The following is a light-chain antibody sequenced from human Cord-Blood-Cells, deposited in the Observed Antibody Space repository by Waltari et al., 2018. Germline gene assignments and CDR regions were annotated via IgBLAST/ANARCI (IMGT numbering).Light chain of an antibody. CDR2: KAS. J-gene: IGKJ1*01. V-gene: IGKV1-5*03. Sequence: DIQMTQSPSTLSASVGDRVTITCRASQSISSWLAWYQQKPGKAPKLLIYKASSLESGVASRFSGSGSETEFTFTISSLQPYDFATYYGQQYNSYSHTFGHVTKVEIK. CDR3: QQYNSYSHT. CDR1: QSISSW.